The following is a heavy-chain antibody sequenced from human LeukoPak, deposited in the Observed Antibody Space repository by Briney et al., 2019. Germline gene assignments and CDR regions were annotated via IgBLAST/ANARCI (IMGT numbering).Heavy chain of an antibody. Sequence: SETLSLTCTVSGGSISSGSYYWSWIRQPAGKGLEWIGRIYTSGSTNYNPSLKSRVTISVDTSKNQFSLKLSSVTAADTAVYYCARGDSSSWYLEYWGQGTLVTVSS. CDR1: GGSISSGSYY. J-gene: IGHJ4*02. CDR2: IYTSGST. V-gene: IGHV4-61*02. CDR3: ARGDSSSWYLEY. D-gene: IGHD6-13*01.